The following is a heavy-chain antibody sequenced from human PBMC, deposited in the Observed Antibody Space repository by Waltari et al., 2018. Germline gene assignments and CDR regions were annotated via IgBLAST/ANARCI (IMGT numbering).Heavy chain of an antibody. Sequence: QVQLQESGPGLVKPSETLSLTCTVSGGSISSYYWSWIRQPAGRGLEWVGGIDTSGSTNYNPSLKSRVTMSVDTSKNQFSLKLSSVTAADTAVYYCARVYPYCSGGSCYPYFDYWGQGTLVTVSS. J-gene: IGHJ4*02. CDR3: ARVYPYCSGGSCYPYFDY. D-gene: IGHD2-15*01. V-gene: IGHV4-4*07. CDR2: IDTSGST. CDR1: GGSISSYY.